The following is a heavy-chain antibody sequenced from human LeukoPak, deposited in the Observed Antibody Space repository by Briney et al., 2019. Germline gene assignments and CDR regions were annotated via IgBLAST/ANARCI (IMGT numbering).Heavy chain of an antibody. CDR1: GFTFSRYS. J-gene: IGHJ5*02. D-gene: IGHD5-12*01. V-gene: IGHV3-48*01. CDR2: IRSSSET. CDR3: ARDVGNSGYGCDL. Sequence: PGGSLRLSCAASGFTFSRYSMNWVRQAPGKGLEWVSHIRSSSETFYADSVKGRFTISRDIARNSLYLQMNNLRGEDTAIYYCARDVGNSGYGCDLWGQGTLVTVSS.